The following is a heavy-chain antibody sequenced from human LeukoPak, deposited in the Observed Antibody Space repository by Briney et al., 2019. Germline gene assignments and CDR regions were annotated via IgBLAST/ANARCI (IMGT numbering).Heavy chain of an antibody. V-gene: IGHV4-59*01. Sequence: SETLSLTCTVSGGSISSYYRSWIRQPPGKGLEWIGYIYYSGSTNYNPSLKSRVTISVDTSKNHFSLKLSSVTAADTAVYYCARSGAYCGGDCYSWQNYYHYYYMDVWGKGTTVTVSS. D-gene: IGHD2-21*01. J-gene: IGHJ6*03. CDR1: GGSISSYY. CDR2: IYYSGST. CDR3: ARSGAYCGGDCYSWQNYYHYYYMDV.